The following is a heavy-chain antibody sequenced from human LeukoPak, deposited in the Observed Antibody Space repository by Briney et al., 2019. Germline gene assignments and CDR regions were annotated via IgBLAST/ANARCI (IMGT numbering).Heavy chain of an antibody. CDR1: LYTFTSYN. D-gene: IGHD6-19*01. CDR3: ARRDGSGYGINY. J-gene: IGHJ4*02. V-gene: IGHV1-8*01. Sequence: ASVKVSSKASLYTFTSYNNHWVRPATVQGVAWMGWMNPNSGNTGYAQKFQGRVTMTRNTSITTAYMELSSLKSEDTAMYYCARRDGSGYGINYWGQGTLVTVSS. CDR2: MNPNSGNT.